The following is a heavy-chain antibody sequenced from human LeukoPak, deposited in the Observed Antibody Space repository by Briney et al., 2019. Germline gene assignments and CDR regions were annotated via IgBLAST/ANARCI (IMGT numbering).Heavy chain of an antibody. CDR1: GFLFRDCG. V-gene: IGHV3-30*02. CDR3: AKDPGATAWGYYMDV. D-gene: IGHD7-27*01. J-gene: IGHJ6*03. Sequence: GGSLRLPCAASGFLFRDCGLHWVSHAPAKGLEGVSYIWNDGSNDHYADSVQGRFSVSRDNSDNTLYLHMTNLRPDDTAVYYCAKDPGATAWGYYMDVWGTGTTVTVSS. CDR2: IWNDGSND.